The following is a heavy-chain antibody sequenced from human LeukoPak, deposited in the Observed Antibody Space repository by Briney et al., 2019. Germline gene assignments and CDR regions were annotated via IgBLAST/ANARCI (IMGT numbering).Heavy chain of an antibody. CDR3: ARQTVYCSSTSCYYYYYYMDV. CDR2: INHSGST. V-gene: IGHV4-34*01. CDR1: GGSFSSYY. Sequence: SETLSLTCAVYGGSFSSYYWSWIRQPPGKGLEWIGEINHSGSTNYNPSLKSRVTISVDTSKNQFSLKLSSVTAADTAVYYCARQTVYCSSTSCYYYYYYMDVWGKGTTVTVSS. J-gene: IGHJ6*03. D-gene: IGHD2-2*01.